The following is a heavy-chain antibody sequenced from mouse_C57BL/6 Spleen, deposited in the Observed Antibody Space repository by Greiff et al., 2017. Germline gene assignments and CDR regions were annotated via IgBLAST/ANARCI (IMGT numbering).Heavy chain of an antibody. CDR3: ARASNYYAMDY. CDR1: GFTFSSYA. D-gene: IGHD2-5*01. J-gene: IGHJ4*01. CDR2: ISDGGSYT. Sequence: EVQRVESGGGLVKPGGSLKLSCAASGFTFSSYAMSWVRQTPEKRLEWVATISDGGSYTYYPDNVKGRFTISRDNAKNNLYLQMSHLKSEDTAMYYCARASNYYAMDYWGQGTSVTVSS. V-gene: IGHV5-4*01.